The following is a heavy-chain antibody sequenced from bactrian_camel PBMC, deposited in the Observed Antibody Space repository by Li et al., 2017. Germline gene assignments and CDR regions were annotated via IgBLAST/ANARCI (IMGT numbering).Heavy chain of an antibody. D-gene: IGHD1*01. J-gene: IGHJ4*01. V-gene: IGHV3S40*01. CDR3: AAGLPPQILTHVCYWNARGLGSGEYNY. CDR2: ISFSGRMI. CDR1: GFNVSAYY. Sequence: DVQLVESGGGLVQPGGSLRLSCAASGFNVSAYYMMWVRQGPGKGLEWVSTISFSGRMIGYAHSVKGRFTISRDNAKNTVYLHMNDLKPEDTAMYYCAAGLPPQILTHVCYWNARGLGSGEYNYWGQGTQVTVS.